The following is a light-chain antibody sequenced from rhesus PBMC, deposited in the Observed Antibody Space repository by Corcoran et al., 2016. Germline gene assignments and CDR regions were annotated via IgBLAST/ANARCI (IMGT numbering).Light chain of an antibody. J-gene: IGKJ4*01. Sequence: DFQMTQSPSSLSASVGDPVTITCRASQSIRNWLAWYQQEPGKAPKFLIYKASSLQSGVPSRFSGSGSGTDFTLTISSMQSEDCATYYCQQYSSSPLTFGGGTKVDLK. CDR3: QQYSSSPLT. CDR1: QSIRNW. V-gene: IGKV1-22*01. CDR2: KAS.